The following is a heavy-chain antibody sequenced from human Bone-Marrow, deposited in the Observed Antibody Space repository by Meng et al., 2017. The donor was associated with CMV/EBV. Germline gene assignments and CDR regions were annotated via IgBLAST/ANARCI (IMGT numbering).Heavy chain of an antibody. CDR2: ISYDGSNK. J-gene: IGHJ6*02. CDR3: AREVGGFGCNDMDV. CDR1: GFTFSSYA. D-gene: IGHD3-16*01. Sequence: GESLKISCAASGFTFSSYAMHWVRQAPGKGLEWVAVISYDGSNKYYADSVKGRFTISRDNSKNTLYLQMNSLRAEDTAVYYGAREVGGFGCNDMDVWGQGTTVTVSS. V-gene: IGHV3-30-3*01.